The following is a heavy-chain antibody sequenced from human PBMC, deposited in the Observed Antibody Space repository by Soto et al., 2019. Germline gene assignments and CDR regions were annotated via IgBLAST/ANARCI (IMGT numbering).Heavy chain of an antibody. CDR1: GGTFSSYA. CDR3: ARDPTGYDFWSGYYRGYGMDV. CDR2: IIPIFGTA. J-gene: IGHJ6*02. Sequence: QVQLVQSGAEVKKPGSSVKVSCKASGGTFSSYAISWVRQAPGQGLEWMGGIIPIFGTANYAQKFQGRVTITGDESTSKAYMELSSLRSEDTAVYYCARDPTGYDFWSGYYRGYGMDVWGQGTTVTVSS. V-gene: IGHV1-69*01. D-gene: IGHD3-3*01.